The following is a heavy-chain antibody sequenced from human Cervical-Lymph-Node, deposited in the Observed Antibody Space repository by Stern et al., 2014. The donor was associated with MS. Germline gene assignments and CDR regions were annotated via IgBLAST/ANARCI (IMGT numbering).Heavy chain of an antibody. V-gene: IGHV2-5*02. J-gene: IGHJ4*02. Sequence: ESGPTLVHPTQTLTLTCTFSGFSLTTRGVGVGWIRQPPGKAPEWLALIYWDGDKRYSPSLSSRLTISKDTSKNQVVLTMTNMDPVDTATYYCAHPNGFYDSGGSPFFDNWGQGTLVTVSS. CDR2: IYWDGDK. CDR1: GFSLTTRGVG. D-gene: IGHD3-22*01. CDR3: AHPNGFYDSGGSPFFDN.